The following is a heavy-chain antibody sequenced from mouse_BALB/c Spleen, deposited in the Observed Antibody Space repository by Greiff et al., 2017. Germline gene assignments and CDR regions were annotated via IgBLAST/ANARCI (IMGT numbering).Heavy chain of an antibody. CDR3: AKRGPYYYGNDAMDY. CDR2: IDPSDSYT. J-gene: IGHJ4*01. D-gene: IGHD1-1*01. V-gene: IGHV1-69*02. Sequence: QVQLQQPGAELVKPGASVKLSCKASGYTFTSYWMHWVKQRPGQGLEWIGEIDPSDSYTNYNQKFNGKATLTVDKSSSTAYMQLSSLTSEDSAVYYCAKRGPYYYGNDAMDYWGQGTSVTVSS. CDR1: GYTFTSYW.